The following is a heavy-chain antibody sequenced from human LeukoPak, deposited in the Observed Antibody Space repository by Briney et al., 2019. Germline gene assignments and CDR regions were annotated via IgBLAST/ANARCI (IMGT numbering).Heavy chain of an antibody. CDR1: GASISGWY. D-gene: IGHD3-10*01. CDR3: ARVSSGEKIDY. J-gene: IGHJ4*02. CDR2: VYGSGYT. V-gene: IGHV4-59*01. Sequence: TSETLSLTCTVSGASISGWYWSWIRQPPGKGLEWIGYVYGSGYTNYNPSLKSRVTMSIDTSKSQFSLKLTSVIAADTAVYYCARVSSGEKIDYWGQGTVVTVSS.